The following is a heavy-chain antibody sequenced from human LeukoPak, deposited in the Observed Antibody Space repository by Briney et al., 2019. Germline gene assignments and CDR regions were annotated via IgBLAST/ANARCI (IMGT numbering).Heavy chain of an antibody. D-gene: IGHD6-13*01. CDR1: GFIFSHYG. J-gene: IGHJ3*02. V-gene: IGHV3-NL1*01. CDR2: ITSRSTT. CDR3: ANRLTIAAAGTTAFDI. Sequence: GGTLRLSCAASGFIFSHYGMDWVRQAPGKGLEWVSGITSRSTTYYADSVKGRFTISRDNSKNTLYLQMNSLRAEDTAVYYCANRLTIAAAGTTAFDIWGQGTMVTVSS.